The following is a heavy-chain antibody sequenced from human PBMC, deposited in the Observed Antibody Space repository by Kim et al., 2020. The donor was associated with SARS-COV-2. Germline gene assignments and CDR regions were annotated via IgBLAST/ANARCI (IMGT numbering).Heavy chain of an antibody. D-gene: IGHD6-13*01. CDR3: ARDYRSTIAAAATGP. CDR1: GGSISSSSYY. Sequence: SETLSLTCTVSGGSISSSSYYWGWIRQPPGKGLEWIGSIYYSGSTYYNPSLKSRVTISVDTSKNQFSLKLSSVTAADTAVYYCARDYRSTIAAAATGPWGQGTLVTVSS. CDR2: IYYSGST. V-gene: IGHV4-39*07. J-gene: IGHJ5*02.